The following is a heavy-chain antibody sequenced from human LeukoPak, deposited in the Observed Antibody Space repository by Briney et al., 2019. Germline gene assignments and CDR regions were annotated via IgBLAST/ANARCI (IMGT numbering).Heavy chain of an antibody. CDR3: AGDYGSGSYRFDY. D-gene: IGHD3-10*01. CDR1: GGSISSYS. V-gene: IGHV4-59*12. Sequence: SETLSLTCTVSGGSISSYSWSWVRQPPGRGLEWIGYIYYSGNTTYNPSLKSRITISLDTSNNQFSLKLSSVTAADTAVYYCAGDYGSGSYRFDYWGQGTLVTVSS. CDR2: IYYSGNT. J-gene: IGHJ4*02.